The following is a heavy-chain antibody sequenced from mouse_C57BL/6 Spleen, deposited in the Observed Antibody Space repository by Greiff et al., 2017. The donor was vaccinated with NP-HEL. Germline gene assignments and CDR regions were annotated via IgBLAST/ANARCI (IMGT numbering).Heavy chain of an antibody. CDR2: ISNLAYSI. D-gene: IGHD2-5*01. CDR1: GFTFSDYG. CDR3: ARQGGYSNYRYFDV. V-gene: IGHV5-15*01. J-gene: IGHJ1*03. Sequence: EVQRVESGGGLVQPGGSLKLSCAASGFTFSDYGMAWVRQAPRKGPEWVAFISNLAYSIYYADTVTGRFTISRENAKNTLYLEMSSLRSEDTAMYYCARQGGYSNYRYFDVWGTGTTVTVSS.